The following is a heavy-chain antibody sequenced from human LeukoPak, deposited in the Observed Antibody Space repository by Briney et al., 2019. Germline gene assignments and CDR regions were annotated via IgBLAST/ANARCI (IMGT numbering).Heavy chain of an antibody. Sequence: GGSLRLSCAASGFTFSSYAMSWVRQAPGKGLEWVSAISGSGGSTYYADSVKGRFTISRDNSKSTLYLQMNSLRAEDTAVYYCAKGGGYYGSGSYYFDYWGQGTLVTVSS. D-gene: IGHD3-10*01. V-gene: IGHV3-23*01. CDR1: GFTFSSYA. CDR2: ISGSGGST. CDR3: AKGGGYYGSGSYYFDY. J-gene: IGHJ4*02.